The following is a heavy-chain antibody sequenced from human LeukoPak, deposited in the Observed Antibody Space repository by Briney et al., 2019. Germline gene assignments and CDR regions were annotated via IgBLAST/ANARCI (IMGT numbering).Heavy chain of an antibody. Sequence: SETLSLTCTVSGGSISSYYWTWIRQAPGKGLEWIGYVYYSVSTNYNPSLKSRVSISQNTSKNQVSLKLSSVTAADTAVYYCARQESGPYHYMDVWGKGTTVTVSS. CDR2: VYYSVST. J-gene: IGHJ6*03. V-gene: IGHV4-59*08. D-gene: IGHD3-3*01. CDR1: GGSISSYY. CDR3: ARQESGPYHYMDV.